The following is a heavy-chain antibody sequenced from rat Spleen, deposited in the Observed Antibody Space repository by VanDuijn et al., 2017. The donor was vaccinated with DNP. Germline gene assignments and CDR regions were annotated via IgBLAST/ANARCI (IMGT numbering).Heavy chain of an antibody. CDR3: ASHHYGGSPFDY. CDR2: ISYEGSST. CDR1: GFIFSNHW. J-gene: IGHJ2*01. D-gene: IGHD1-11*01. V-gene: IGHV5-31*01. Sequence: EVQLVESGGGLVQPGRSLKLSCVASGFIFSNHWMTWIRQAPGKGLEWVASISYEGSSTYYGDSVKGRFTISRDNAKNTLYLQMDSLRSEDTATYYCASHHYGGSPFDYWGQGVMVTVSS.